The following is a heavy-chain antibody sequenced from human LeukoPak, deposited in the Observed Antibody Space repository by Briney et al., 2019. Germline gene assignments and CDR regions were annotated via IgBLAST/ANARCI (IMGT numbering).Heavy chain of an antibody. CDR1: VGTFSSYA. Sequence: SVKVSCKASVGTFSSYAISWVRLAPGQGLEWMGRIIPIFGTGNYAQKFQGRGTITTDESTSTAYMELSSLRSEDTAVYYCATQKDTYYYDSSGYSPLDYWGQGTLVTVSS. D-gene: IGHD3-22*01. CDR3: ATQKDTYYYDSSGYSPLDY. V-gene: IGHV1-69*05. J-gene: IGHJ4*02. CDR2: IIPIFGTG.